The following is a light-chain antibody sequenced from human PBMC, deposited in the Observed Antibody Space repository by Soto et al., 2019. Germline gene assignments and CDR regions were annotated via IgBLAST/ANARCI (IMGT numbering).Light chain of an antibody. CDR3: QQYNNWPRT. CDR2: GAS. CDR1: QSVGTN. V-gene: IGKV3-15*01. J-gene: IGKJ1*01. Sequence: EVVMTQSPATLSVSPGERATLSCRASQSVGTNLAWYQQKPGQAPRPLIYGASTRATGVPARFSGSGSGTEFTLTISSLQSEDFAVYYCQQYNNWPRTFAQGTRVAIK.